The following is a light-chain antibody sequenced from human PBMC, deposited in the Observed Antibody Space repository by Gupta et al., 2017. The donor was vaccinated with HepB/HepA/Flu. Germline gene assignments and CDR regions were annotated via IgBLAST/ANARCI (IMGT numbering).Light chain of an antibody. CDR3: NSFTTRGTYV. Sequence: QSALTQPASVSGPPGQSITISCTGASSDVGAYNYVSWYQQHPGRAPKLIIHDVSNRPSGVSSRFSGSKSDNTASLTISGLQAEDEADYYCNSFTTRGTYVFGSGTKVTVL. CDR2: DVS. V-gene: IGLV2-14*03. J-gene: IGLJ1*01. CDR1: SSDVGAYNY.